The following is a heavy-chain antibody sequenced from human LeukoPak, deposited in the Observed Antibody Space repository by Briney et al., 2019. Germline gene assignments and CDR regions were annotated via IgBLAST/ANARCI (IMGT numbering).Heavy chain of an antibody. CDR1: GFTFSSYA. CDR2: ISGSGGNT. Sequence: GGSLRLSCAASGFTFSSYAMSWVRQAPGKGLEWVSGISGSGGNTYDADSVKGRFTISRDNSKNALYLQMNSLRVEDTAVYYCARDSPGTTIFGVVTPNGGQGTLVTVSS. V-gene: IGHV3-23*01. J-gene: IGHJ4*02. D-gene: IGHD3-3*01. CDR3: ARDSPGTTIFGVVTPN.